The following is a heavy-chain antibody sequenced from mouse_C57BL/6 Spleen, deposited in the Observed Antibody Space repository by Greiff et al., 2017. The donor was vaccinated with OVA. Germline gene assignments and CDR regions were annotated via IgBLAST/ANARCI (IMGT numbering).Heavy chain of an antibody. CDR1: GYAFSNSW. CDR2: ISPGDGDT. Sequence: VQLQQSGPELVKPGASVKISCKASGYAFSNSWMNWVKQRPGKGLEWIGRISPGDGDTNYNGKFKGKATLTADQSSSTASMQLISLTSEDSAVYFGAHLYVYDVYFDYWCQVTTLTVSS. CDR3: AHLYVYDVYFDY. D-gene: IGHD2-2*01. J-gene: IGHJ2*01. V-gene: IGHV1-82*01.